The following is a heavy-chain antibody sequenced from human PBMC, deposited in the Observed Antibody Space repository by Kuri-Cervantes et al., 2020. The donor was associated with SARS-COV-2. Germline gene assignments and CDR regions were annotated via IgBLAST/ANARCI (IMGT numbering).Heavy chain of an antibody. V-gene: IGHV3-21*01. D-gene: IGHD2-8*02. CDR1: GFTFSSYS. J-gene: IGHJ6*03. Sequence: GESLKISCAASGFTFSSYSMNWVRQAPGKGLEWVSSISSSSSYIYYADSVKGRFTISRDNAKNSLYLQMNSLRAEDTAVYYCAKGLVARSNYYYYYMDVWGKGTTVTVSS. CDR2: ISSSSSYI. CDR3: AKGLVARSNYYYYYMDV.